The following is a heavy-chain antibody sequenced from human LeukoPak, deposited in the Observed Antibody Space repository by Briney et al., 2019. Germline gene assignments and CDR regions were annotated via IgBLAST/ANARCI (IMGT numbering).Heavy chain of an antibody. D-gene: IGHD3-3*01. CDR3: TRVFYDFWSGYYERPFDY. CDR2: IRSKAYGGTT. CDR1: GFTFGDYA. V-gene: IGHV3-49*03. J-gene: IGHJ4*02. Sequence: PGGSLRLSCTASGFTFGDYAMSWFRQAPGKGLEWVGFIRSKAYGGTTEYAASVKGRFTISRDDSKSIAYLQMNSLKTEDTAVYSCTRVFYDFWSGYYERPFDYWGQGTLVTVSS.